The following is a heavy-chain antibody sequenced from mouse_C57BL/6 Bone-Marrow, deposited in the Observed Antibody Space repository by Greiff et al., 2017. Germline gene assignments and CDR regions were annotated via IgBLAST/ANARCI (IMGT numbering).Heavy chain of an antibody. CDR1: GYTFTSYW. D-gene: IGHD1-1*01. J-gene: IGHJ2*01. CDR2: IDPSDSYT. CDR3: ARTVVPYYFDY. Sequence: QVQLQQSGAELVMPGASVKLSCKASGYTFTSYWMHWVKQRPGQGLEWIGEIDPSDSYTNYNQKFKGKSTLTVDKSSSTAYMQLRSLTSEDSAVFDCARTVVPYYFDYWGQVTTLTVSS. V-gene: IGHV1-69*01.